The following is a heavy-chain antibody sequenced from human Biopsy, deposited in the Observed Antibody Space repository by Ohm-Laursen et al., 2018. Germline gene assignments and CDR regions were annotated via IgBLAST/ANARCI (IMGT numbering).Heavy chain of an antibody. V-gene: IGHV3-48*03. Sequence: GSLRLSCAASGFTFNSHEMNWVRQAPGKGLEWISYITGSSSTIYYADSVKGRFTISRDNAKNSLYQQRNSLRAEGTAVYYCTRLAYYYHYGMDVRGQGTTVTVSS. CDR1: GFTFNSHE. CDR2: ITGSSSTI. CDR3: TRLAYYYHYGMDV. D-gene: IGHD2-21*01. J-gene: IGHJ6*02.